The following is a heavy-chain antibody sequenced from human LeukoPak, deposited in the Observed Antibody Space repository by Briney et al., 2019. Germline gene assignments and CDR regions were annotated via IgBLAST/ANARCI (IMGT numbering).Heavy chain of an antibody. J-gene: IGHJ4*02. D-gene: IGHD3-10*01. CDR1: GLTFSSYS. CDR2: ISSSSSYI. Sequence: GGSLRLSCKASGLTFSSYSMNWVRQAPGKGLEWVSSISSSSSYIYYADSVKGRFTISRDNAKNSLYLQMNSLRAEDTAVYYCAREFGGSGSTPLDYWGQGTLVTVSS. V-gene: IGHV3-21*01. CDR3: AREFGGSGSTPLDY.